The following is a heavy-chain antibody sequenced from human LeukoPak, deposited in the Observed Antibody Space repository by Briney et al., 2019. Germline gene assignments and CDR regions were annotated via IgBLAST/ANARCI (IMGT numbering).Heavy chain of an antibody. CDR3: ARAPTGWLQSGGGY. CDR2: INSDGSST. J-gene: IGHJ4*02. CDR1: GFTFSSYW. D-gene: IGHD5-24*01. Sequence: GGSLRLSCAASGFTFSSYWMHWVRQAPGKGLVSVSRINSDGSSTSYADSVKGRFTISRDNAKNTLYLQMNSLRAEDTAVYYCARAPTGWLQSGGGYWGQGTLVTVSS. V-gene: IGHV3-74*01.